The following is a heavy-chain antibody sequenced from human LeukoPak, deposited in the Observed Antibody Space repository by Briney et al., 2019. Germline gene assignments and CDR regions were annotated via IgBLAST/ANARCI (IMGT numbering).Heavy chain of an antibody. CDR1: GYTFTGYY. Sequence: ASVTLTCTASGYTFTGYYMHWVRQAPGQGLEWMGWINPNSGGTNYAQKFQGSVTITTHTPNSPAYMELSRLRSDDTAVYCCARARGSYLMAPMPYGMDVWGEGTTVTPSS. CDR2: INPNSGGT. V-gene: IGHV1-2*02. D-gene: IGHD1-26*01. CDR3: ARARGSYLMAPMPYGMDV. J-gene: IGHJ6*04.